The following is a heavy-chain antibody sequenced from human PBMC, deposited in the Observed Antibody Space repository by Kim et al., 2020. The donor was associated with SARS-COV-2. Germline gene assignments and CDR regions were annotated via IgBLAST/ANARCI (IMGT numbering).Heavy chain of an antibody. V-gene: IGHV3-11*05. D-gene: IGHD1-1*01. CDR1: GFTFSDYY. J-gene: IGHJ6*02. CDR3: ARDLPDPPERQLPGYYYGMDV. Sequence: GGSLRLSCAASGFTFSDYYMSWIRQAPGKGLEWVSYISSSSSYTNYADSVKGRFTISRDNAKNSLYLQMNSLRAEDTAVYYCARDLPDPPERQLPGYYYGMDVWGQGTTVTVSS. CDR2: ISSSSSYT.